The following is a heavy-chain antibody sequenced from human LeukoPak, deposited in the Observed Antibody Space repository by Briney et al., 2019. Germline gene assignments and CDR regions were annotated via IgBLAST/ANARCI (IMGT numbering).Heavy chain of an antibody. D-gene: IGHD5-12*01. CDR1: GGTFSGYA. J-gene: IGHJ6*03. Sequence: SVKVSCKASGGTFSGYAISWVRQAPGQGLEWMGGIIPIFGTANYAQKFQGRVTITADKSTSTAYMELSSLRSEDTAVYYCARTLAENSGYERHYYYMDVWGKGTTVTVSS. V-gene: IGHV1-69*06. CDR3: ARTLAENSGYERHYYYMDV. CDR2: IIPIFGTA.